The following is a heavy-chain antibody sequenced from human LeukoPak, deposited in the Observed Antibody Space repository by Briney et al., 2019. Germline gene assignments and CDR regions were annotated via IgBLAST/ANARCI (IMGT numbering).Heavy chain of an antibody. CDR2: ISRSGDVT. CDR3: AKELRSGGVVTNFDY. V-gene: IGHV3-23*01. CDR1: GFAFSDYG. Sequence: GGSLRLSCAASGFAFSDYGMSWVRQAPGKGLEWVAAISRSGDVTFHADSVRGRFSISRDNSKDTLYMQMNSLRAEDTAVYYCAKELRSGGVVTNFDYWGQGTLVTVSS. D-gene: IGHD3-22*01. J-gene: IGHJ4*02.